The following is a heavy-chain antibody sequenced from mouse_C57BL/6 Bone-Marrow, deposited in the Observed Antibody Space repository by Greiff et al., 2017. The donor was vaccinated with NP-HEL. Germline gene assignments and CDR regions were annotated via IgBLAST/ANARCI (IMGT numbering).Heavy chain of an antibody. Sequence: VQLQQSGPGLVAPSQSLSITCTVSGFSLTSYAISWVRQPPGKGLEWLGVIWTGGGTNYNSALKSRLSISKDNSKSQVFLKMNSLQTDDTARYYCARMYYYGSSPYYFDYWGQGTTLTVSS. J-gene: IGHJ2*01. CDR2: IWTGGGT. CDR1: GFSLTSYA. V-gene: IGHV2-9-1*01. D-gene: IGHD1-1*01. CDR3: ARMYYYGSSPYYFDY.